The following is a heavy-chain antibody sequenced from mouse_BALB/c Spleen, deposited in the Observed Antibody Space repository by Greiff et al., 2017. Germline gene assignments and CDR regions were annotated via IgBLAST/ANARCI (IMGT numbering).Heavy chain of an antibody. D-gene: IGHD3-1*01. CDR2: IYPSDSYT. CDR3: TREGGLGLPWFAY. J-gene: IGHJ3*01. Sequence: QVQLQQPGAELVRPGASVKLSCKASGYTFTSYWINWVKQRPGQGLEWIGNIYPSDSYTNYNQKFKDKATLTVDKSSSTAYMQLSSPTSEDSAVYYCTREGGLGLPWFAYWGQGTLVTVSA. CDR1: GYTFTSYW. V-gene: IGHV1-69*02.